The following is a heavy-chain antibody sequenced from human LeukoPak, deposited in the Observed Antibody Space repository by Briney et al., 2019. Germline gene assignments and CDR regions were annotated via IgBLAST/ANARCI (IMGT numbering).Heavy chain of an antibody. CDR3: ARDRVFVDTAMVSPIQYFDY. D-gene: IGHD5-18*01. CDR1: GYXFPSYG. J-gene: IGHJ4*02. CDR2: ISAYNGNT. Sequence: GASVTVSCKASGYXFPSYGMSWVRQAPGQGLEWMGVISAYNGNTNYVQKLQGRVTMTTATSTSTAYMELRSLRSDDTAVYYCARDRVFVDTAMVSPIQYFDYWGQGTLVTVSS. V-gene: IGHV1-18*01.